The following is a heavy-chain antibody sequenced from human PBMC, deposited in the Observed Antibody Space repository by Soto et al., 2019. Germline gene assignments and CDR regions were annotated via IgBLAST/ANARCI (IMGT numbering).Heavy chain of an antibody. V-gene: IGHV1-18*01. CDR1: GYTFTTYG. Sequence: QVDLVQSGAEVKKPGASVKVSCKGSGYTFTTYGITWVRQAPGQGLEWMGWISAHNGNTNYAQKLQGRVTVTRDTSTSTAYMELRSLRSDDTAVYYGARGRYGDYWGQGVLVTVSS. CDR3: ARGRYGDY. CDR2: ISAHNGNT. J-gene: IGHJ4*02. D-gene: IGHD1-1*01.